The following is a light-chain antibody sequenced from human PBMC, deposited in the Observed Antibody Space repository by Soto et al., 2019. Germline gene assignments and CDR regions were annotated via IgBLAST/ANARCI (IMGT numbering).Light chain of an antibody. CDR1: QSISSW. J-gene: IGKJ2*01. CDR2: DAS. V-gene: IGKV1-5*01. CDR3: QHYNSNPFT. Sequence: DIQMTQSPSTLSASVGDRVTITCRASQSISSWLAWYQQEPGKAPKLLIYDASSLKSGVPTRFSGSGSGTEFTLTISSLQPDDFATYYCQHYNSNPFTFGQGTKVDIK.